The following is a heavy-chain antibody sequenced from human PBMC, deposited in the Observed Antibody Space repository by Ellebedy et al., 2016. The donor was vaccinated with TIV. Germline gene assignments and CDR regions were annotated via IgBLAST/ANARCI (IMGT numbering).Heavy chain of an antibody. V-gene: IGHV4-39*01. CDR2: IYYSGST. Sequence: SETLSLTXTVSGGSISSSSYYWGWIRQPPGKGLEWIGSIYYSGSTYYNPSLKSRVTISVDTSKNQFSLKLSSVTAADTAVYYCARPAFVVTIFGVVEDDYWGQGTLVTVSS. CDR1: GGSISSSSYY. D-gene: IGHD3-3*01. J-gene: IGHJ4*02. CDR3: ARPAFVVTIFGVVEDDY.